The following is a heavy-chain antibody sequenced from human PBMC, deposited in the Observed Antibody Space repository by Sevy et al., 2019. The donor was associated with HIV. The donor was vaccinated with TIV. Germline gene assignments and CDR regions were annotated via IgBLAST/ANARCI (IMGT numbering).Heavy chain of an antibody. CDR2: IGYPGDI. J-gene: IGHJ6*02. D-gene: IGHD5-12*01. V-gene: IGHV3-13*01. CDR1: GFTFSKYD. CDR3: ARGGPEGYYYYGLDV. Sequence: GESLKISCAASGFTFSKYDMHWVRQVSGKSLAWVSGIGYPGDIYYLDSVKGRFTISRENAKNSLYLEMNSLRAGDTALYYCARGGPEGYYYYGLDVWGQGTTVTVSS.